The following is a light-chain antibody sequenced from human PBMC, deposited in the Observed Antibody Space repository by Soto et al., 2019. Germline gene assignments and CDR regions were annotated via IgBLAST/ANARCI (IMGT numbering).Light chain of an antibody. J-gene: IGKJ2*01. CDR1: QSISGW. CDR2: DAS. V-gene: IGKV1-5*01. Sequence: DIQMTQSPSTLSASVGDRVTITCRASQSISGWLAWNQQRPGKAPKVLIYDASKLESGVPSRFSGSGSGTEFTLTISSLQPDDFATYYCQRYDSFSMYTFGQGTKLDIK. CDR3: QRYDSFSMYT.